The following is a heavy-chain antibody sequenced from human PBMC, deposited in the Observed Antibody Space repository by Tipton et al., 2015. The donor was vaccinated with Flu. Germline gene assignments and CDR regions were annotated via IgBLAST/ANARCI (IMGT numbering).Heavy chain of an antibody. D-gene: IGHD1-26*01. V-gene: IGHV4-59*01. CDR1: GGSISSYY. J-gene: IGHJ4*02. CDR3: ARGSYGELLYFDY. Sequence: TLSLTCTVSGGSISSYYWSWIRQPPGKGLEWIGYIYYSGSTNYNPSLKSRVTISVDTSKKHFSLNLSSVIAADTAMYYCARGSYGELLYFDYWGQGTLGIVSS. CDR2: IYYSGST.